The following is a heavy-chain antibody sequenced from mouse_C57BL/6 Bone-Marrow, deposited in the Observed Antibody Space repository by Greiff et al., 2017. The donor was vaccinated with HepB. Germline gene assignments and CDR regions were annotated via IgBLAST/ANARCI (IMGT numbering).Heavy chain of an antibody. V-gene: IGHV1-15*01. J-gene: IGHJ4*01. D-gene: IGHD1-1*01. CDR1: GFTFTDYD. CDR2: IDPETGGT. CDR3: TRNDYGSPMDY. Sequence: QVQLQQSGAELVRPGASVTLSCKASGFTFTDYDMHWVKQTPVHGLEWIGAIDPETGGTAYNQKFKGKAILTADKSSSTAYMKLRSLTSEDSAVYYCTRNDYGSPMDYWGQGTSVTVSS.